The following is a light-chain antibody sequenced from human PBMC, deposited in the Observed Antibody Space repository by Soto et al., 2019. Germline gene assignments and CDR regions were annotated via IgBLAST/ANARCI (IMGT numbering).Light chain of an antibody. CDR1: QSVLSRSDNNNY. CDR3: QQYYATPIT. J-gene: IGKJ5*01. V-gene: IGKV4-1*01. Sequence: DIVMTQSPDSLAVSLGKRATINCKSSQSVLSRSDNNNYLAWFQQKPGQPPKALIYWASTRESGVPDRFSGSGSGTDFTLTITSLQAEDVAVYYCQQYYATPITFGQGTRLEIK. CDR2: WAS.